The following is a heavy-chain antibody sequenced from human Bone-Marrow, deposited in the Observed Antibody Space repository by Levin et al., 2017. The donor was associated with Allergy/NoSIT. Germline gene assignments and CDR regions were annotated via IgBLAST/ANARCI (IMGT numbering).Heavy chain of an antibody. CDR1: GFTFSSYE. J-gene: IGHJ4*02. V-gene: IGHV3-48*03. Sequence: GGSLRLSCAASGFTFSSYEMNWVRQAPGKGLEWVSYISSSGNTIYYADSVKGRFTISRDNAKNSLYLQMNSLRAEDTAVYYCARDGGRAWEFDYWGQGTLVTVSS. CDR3: ARDGGRAWEFDY. D-gene: IGHD3-16*01. CDR2: ISSSGNTI.